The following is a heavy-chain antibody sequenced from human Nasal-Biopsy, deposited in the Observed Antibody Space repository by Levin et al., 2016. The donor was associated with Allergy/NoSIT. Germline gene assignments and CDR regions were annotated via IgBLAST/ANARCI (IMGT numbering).Heavy chain of an antibody. CDR1: GYTISSNY. CDR2: MYSGGGT. D-gene: IGHD3-10*01. J-gene: IGHJ4*02. V-gene: IGHV3-53*04. CDR3: ARGGSYYRDPSNYFDY. Sequence: GGSLRLSCVVSGYTISSNYISWVRQAPGKGLECVSVMYSGGGTYYADSVQGRFIISRHNTRNTLYLQMNSLRTEDTAVYYCARGGSYYRDPSNYFDYWGRGTLVTVSS.